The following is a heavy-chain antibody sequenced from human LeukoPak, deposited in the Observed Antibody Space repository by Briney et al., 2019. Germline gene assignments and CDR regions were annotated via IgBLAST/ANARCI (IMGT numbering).Heavy chain of an antibody. D-gene: IGHD4-11*01. CDR1: GGSISSSSYF. Sequence: SETLSLTCTVSGGSISSSSYFWGWIRQPPGKGLEWIGSIYYSGSTYYNPSLKTRVTISVDTSKNQSSLKLSSVTTAETAVYYCARGKTRFDPWGQGTLVTVSS. J-gene: IGHJ5*02. V-gene: IGHV4-39*07. CDR3: ARGKTRFDP. CDR2: IYYSGST.